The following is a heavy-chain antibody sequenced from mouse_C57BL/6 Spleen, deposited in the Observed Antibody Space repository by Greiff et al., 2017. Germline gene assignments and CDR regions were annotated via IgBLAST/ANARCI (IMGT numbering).Heavy chain of an antibody. V-gene: IGHV1-66*01. CDR1: GYSFTSYY. CDR2: IYPGSGNT. J-gene: IGHJ3*01. D-gene: IGHD3-2*02. CDR3: ASPDSSGAFAY. Sequence: VQLQQSGPELVKPGASVKISCKASGYSFTSYYIHWVKQRPGQGLEWIGWIYPGSGNTKYNEKFKGKATLTADTSSSTAYMQLSSLTSEDSAVYYCASPDSSGAFAYWGQGTLVTVSA.